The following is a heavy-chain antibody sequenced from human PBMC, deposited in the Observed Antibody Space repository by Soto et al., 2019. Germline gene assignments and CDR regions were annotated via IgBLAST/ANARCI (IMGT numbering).Heavy chain of an antibody. CDR1: GVTVSNNY. CDR3: ARDPPGIAAAGVGG. Sequence: GGSLRLSCAASGVTVSNNYMRWVRQAPGKGLEWVSLIYSGGDTHYADSVKGRFTISRDSSRNTLYLEMNSLRAEDTAVYYCARDPPGIAAAGVGGWGQGTLVTVSS. CDR2: IYSGGDT. D-gene: IGHD6-13*01. V-gene: IGHV3-53*01. J-gene: IGHJ4*02.